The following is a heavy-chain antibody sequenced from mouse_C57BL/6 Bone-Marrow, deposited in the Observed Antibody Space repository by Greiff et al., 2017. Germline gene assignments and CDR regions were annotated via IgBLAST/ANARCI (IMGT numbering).Heavy chain of an antibody. CDR2: IRTKANGYKT. CDR3: ARDKGHITFYAMDC. D-gene: IGHD1-1*01. J-gene: IGHJ4*01. CDR1: GFTFTDYY. V-gene: IGHV7-3*02. Sequence: EVKLMESGGGLVQPGGSLRLSCATSGFTFTDYYMSWVRQPPGQALEWLGFIRTKANGYKTEYRASVKGRFTISRDNSQSILYLQMNTRRAEDSATYYCARDKGHITFYAMDCGDQGTSVTVSA.